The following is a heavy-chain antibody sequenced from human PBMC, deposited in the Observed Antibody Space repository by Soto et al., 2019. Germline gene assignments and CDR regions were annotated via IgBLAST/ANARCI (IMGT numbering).Heavy chain of an antibody. D-gene: IGHD5-12*01. CDR1: GFSLSTTGVG. CDR3: AHNPRPGGGYGLCHFDY. J-gene: IGHJ4*02. CDR2: IYWDDNK. Sequence: SGPTLVKPTQPLTLTCAFSGFSLSTTGVGVAWIRQPPGKALEWLALIYWDDNKRYSPPLKGRLTVTKDTSKDQVVLTMTNMDPEDTATYFCAHNPRPGGGYGLCHFDYWGQGTLVTVSS. V-gene: IGHV2-5*02.